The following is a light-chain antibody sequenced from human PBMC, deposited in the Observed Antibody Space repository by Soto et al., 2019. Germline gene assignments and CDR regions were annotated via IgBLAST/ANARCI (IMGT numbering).Light chain of an antibody. J-gene: IGLJ2*01. CDR3: CSYTSSSTLVV. CDR2: DVS. V-gene: IGLV2-14*01. CDR1: SSDVGGYNY. Sequence: QSALTQPASVSGCPGQSITISCTGTSSDVGGYNYVSWYQQHPGKAPTLMIYDVSNRPSGVSNRFSGSKSGNTASLTISGLQAEDEADYYCCSYTSSSTLVVFGGGTKLTVL.